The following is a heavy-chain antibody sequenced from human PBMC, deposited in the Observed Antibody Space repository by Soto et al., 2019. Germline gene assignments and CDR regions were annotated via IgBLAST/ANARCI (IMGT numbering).Heavy chain of an antibody. CDR3: ARETYYDFWSGYSGFDY. CDR1: GGTFSSYA. CDR2: IIPIFGTA. V-gene: IGHV1-69*13. J-gene: IGHJ4*02. Sequence: WASVKVSCKASGGTFSSYAISWVRQAPGQGLEWMGGIIPIFGTANYAQKFQGRVTITADESTSTAYMELSSLRSEDTAVYYCARETYYDFWSGYSGFDYWGQGTLVTVSS. D-gene: IGHD3-3*01.